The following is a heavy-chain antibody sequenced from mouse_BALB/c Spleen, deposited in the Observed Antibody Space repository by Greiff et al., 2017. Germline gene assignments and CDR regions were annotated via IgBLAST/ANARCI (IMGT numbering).Heavy chain of an antibody. CDR3: ARNPYYGNSFDY. J-gene: IGHJ2*01. D-gene: IGHD2-10*01. CDR2: IWSGGST. CDR1: GFSLTSYG. Sequence: VHLVESGPGLVQPSQSLSITCTVSGFSLTSYGVHWVRQSPGKGLEWLGVIWSGGSTDYNAAFISRLSISKDNSKSQVFFKMNSLQANDTAIYYCARNPYYGNSFDYWGQGTTLTVSS. V-gene: IGHV2-2*02.